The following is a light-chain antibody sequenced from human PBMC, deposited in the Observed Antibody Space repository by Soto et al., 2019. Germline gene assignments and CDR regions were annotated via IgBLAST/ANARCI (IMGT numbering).Light chain of an antibody. CDR2: DAS. CDR3: QQRSNWPRVT. Sequence: EIVLTQSPATLSLSPGERATISCRASQSVSSYLAWYQQKPGQAPRLLIYDASNRATGIPARFSGSGSWTRFTLTISSLEPEDFAVYYCQQRSNWPRVTFGGGTKVEIK. CDR1: QSVSSY. V-gene: IGKV3-11*01. J-gene: IGKJ4*01.